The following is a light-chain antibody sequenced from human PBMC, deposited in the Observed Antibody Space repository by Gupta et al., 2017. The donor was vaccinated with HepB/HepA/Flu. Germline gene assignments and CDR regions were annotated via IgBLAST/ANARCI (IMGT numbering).Light chain of an antibody. Sequence: DIQMTQSPSSLSASVGDRVTITCRASQSISSYLNWYQQKPGVPSRFSGSGSGTDFTLTISSLQPEDFATYYCQQSYSTLMCSFGQGTKLEIK. CDR1: QSISSY. J-gene: IGKJ2*04. V-gene: IGKV1-39*01. CDR3: QQSYSTLMCS.